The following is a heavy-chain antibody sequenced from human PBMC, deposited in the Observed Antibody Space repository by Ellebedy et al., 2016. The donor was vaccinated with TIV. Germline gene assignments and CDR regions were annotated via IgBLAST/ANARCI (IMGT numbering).Heavy chain of an antibody. CDR1: GFTFGDYA. CDR2: IRSKAYGGTT. D-gene: IGHD5-18*01. CDR3: TFVDTAMRIDP. Sequence: PGGSLRLSCTASGFTFGDYAMSWFRQAPGKGLEWVGFIRSKAYGGTTEYAASVKGRFTISRDDSKSIAYLQMNSLKTEDTAVYYCTFVDTAMRIDPWGQGTLVTVSS. J-gene: IGHJ5*02. V-gene: IGHV3-49*03.